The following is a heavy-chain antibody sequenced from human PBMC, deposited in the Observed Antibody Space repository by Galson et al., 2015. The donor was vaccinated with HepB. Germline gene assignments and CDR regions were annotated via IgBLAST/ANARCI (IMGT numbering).Heavy chain of an antibody. Sequence: SVKVSCKASGYTFTGYYMHWVRQAPGQGLEWMGRINPNSGGTTYAQKFQGRVTMTRDTSISTAYMELSRLRSDDTAVYYCARRGYCSGGSCYSTWFDPWGQGTLVTVSS. J-gene: IGHJ5*02. CDR1: GYTFTGYY. V-gene: IGHV1-2*06. CDR3: ARRGYCSGGSCYSTWFDP. CDR2: INPNSGGT. D-gene: IGHD2-15*01.